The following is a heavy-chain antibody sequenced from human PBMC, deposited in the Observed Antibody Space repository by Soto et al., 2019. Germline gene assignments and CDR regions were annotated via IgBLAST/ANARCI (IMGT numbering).Heavy chain of an antibody. Sequence: QLQLQESGPGLVKPSETLSLTCTVSGGSISSSSYYWGWIRQPPGKGLEWIGRIYYSGSTYYNPSLKSRVTITVDTSKNQFSLKLSSVTAADTAVYYCARLRVEGFDPWGQGTLVTVSS. D-gene: IGHD3-3*01. V-gene: IGHV4-39*01. CDR2: IYYSGST. CDR1: GGSISSSSYY. CDR3: ARLRVEGFDP. J-gene: IGHJ5*02.